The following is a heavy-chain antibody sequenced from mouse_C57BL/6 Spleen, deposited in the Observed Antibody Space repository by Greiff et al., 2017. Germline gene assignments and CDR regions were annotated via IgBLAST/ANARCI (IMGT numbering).Heavy chain of an antibody. CDR1: GYTFTSYR. CDR2: IHPNSGST. CDR3: ARLERLSMDY. Sequence: QVQLKQPGAELVKPGASVKLSCKASGYTFTSYRMHWVKQRPGQGLEWIGMIHPNSGSTNYNEKFKSKATLTVDKSSSTAYMQLSSLTSEDSAVYYCARLERLSMDYWGQGTSVTVSS. V-gene: IGHV1-64*01. J-gene: IGHJ4*01.